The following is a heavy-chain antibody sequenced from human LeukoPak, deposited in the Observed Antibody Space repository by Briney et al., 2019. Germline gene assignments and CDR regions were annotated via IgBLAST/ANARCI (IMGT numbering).Heavy chain of an antibody. CDR3: AKDPGASVSGFHMDV. D-gene: IGHD2-8*02. Sequence: GGSLRLSCVASGFTFRNYGMHWVRHATDRGLERVSFIWSDGNNRFYADSVKGRFTISRDNSKNMLYLQMDTLRAEDTALYYCAKDPGASVSGFHMDVWGKGTTVIVSS. CDR2: IWSDGNNR. J-gene: IGHJ6*03. V-gene: IGHV3-30*02. CDR1: GFTFRNYG.